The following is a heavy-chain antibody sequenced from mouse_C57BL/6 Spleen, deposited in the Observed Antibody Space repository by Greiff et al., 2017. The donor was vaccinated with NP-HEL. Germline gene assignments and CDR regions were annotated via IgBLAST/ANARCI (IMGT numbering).Heavy chain of an antibody. D-gene: IGHD2-5*01. Sequence: QVQLQQSGAELVRPGASVKLSCKASGYTFTDYYINWVKQRPGQGLEWIARIYPGSGNTYYNEKFKGKATLTAEKSSSTAYMQLSSLTSEDSAVYFCARGGTIVDYYAMDYWGQGTSVTVSS. CDR3: ARGGTIVDYYAMDY. V-gene: IGHV1-76*01. J-gene: IGHJ4*01. CDR1: GYTFTDYY. CDR2: IYPGSGNT.